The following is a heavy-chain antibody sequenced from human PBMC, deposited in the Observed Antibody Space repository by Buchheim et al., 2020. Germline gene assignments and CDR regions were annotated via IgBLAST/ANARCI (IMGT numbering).Heavy chain of an antibody. CDR1: GFTFGSYW. J-gene: IGHJ4*02. V-gene: IGHV3-7*01. CDR2: IKQDGSEK. CDR3: ARTPYHGDYISSDYY. Sequence: EVQLVESGGGLVQPGGSLRLSCAASGFTFGSYWMSWVRQAPGKGLEWVANIKQDGSEKYYVDSVKGRFTISRDNAKNSLYLQMNSLRAEDTAVYYCARTPYHGDYISSDYYWGQGTL. D-gene: IGHD4-17*01.